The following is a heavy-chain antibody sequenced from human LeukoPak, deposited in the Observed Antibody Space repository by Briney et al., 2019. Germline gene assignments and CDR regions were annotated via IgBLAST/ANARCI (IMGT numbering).Heavy chain of an antibody. CDR1: GGSISSYY. J-gene: IGHJ4*02. CDR3: ARELVDRGVLYTDY. V-gene: IGHV4-59*01. Sequence: PSETLSLTCTVSGGSISSYYWSWIRQPPGKGLEWIGYIYYSGSTNYNPSLKSRVTISVDTSKNQFSLKLSSVTAADTAVYYCARELVDRGVLYTDYWGQGTLVTVSS. D-gene: IGHD3-10*01. CDR2: IYYSGST.